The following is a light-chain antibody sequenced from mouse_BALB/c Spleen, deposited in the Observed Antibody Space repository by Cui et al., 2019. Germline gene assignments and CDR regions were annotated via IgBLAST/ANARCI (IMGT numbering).Light chain of an antibody. V-gene: IGKV4-79*01. J-gene: IGKJ5*01. CDR2: SIS. CDR1: SSVSSSY. CDR3: QQWSSNPLT. Sequence: QIVLTQSPAIMSASPGERVTMTCSASSSVSSSYLYWYQQKSGSSPKLWIYSISNLASGVPARFSGSGSGTPYSLTINSMEAEDAATYYCQQWSSNPLTFGAGTKLELK.